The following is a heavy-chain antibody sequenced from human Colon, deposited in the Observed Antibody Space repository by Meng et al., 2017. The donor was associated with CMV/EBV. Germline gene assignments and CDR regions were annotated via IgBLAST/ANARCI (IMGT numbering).Heavy chain of an antibody. J-gene: IGHJ3*01. V-gene: IGHV3-74*01. CDR3: TRDSEPSGNGGWSLVGAFDV. CDR1: GFTFSTYW. D-gene: IGHD6-19*01. CDR2: INGDGSMT. Sequence: GGSLRLSCEASGFTFSTYWMHWVRQGPGKGLVWVARINGDGSMTSYADAVKGRSNISRDNAKNSLFLQINSLTSDDTGVYFCTRDSEPSGNGGWSLVGAFDVWGQGTTVTVSS.